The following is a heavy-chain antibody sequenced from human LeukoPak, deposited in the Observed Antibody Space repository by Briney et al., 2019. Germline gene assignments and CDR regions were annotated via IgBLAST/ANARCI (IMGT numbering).Heavy chain of an antibody. CDR1: GFTFSSYA. V-gene: IGHV3-23*01. CDR2: ISGSGGST. J-gene: IGHJ4*02. Sequence: GGSLRLSCAASGFTFSSYAMSWVRQAPGKGLEWVSDISGSGGSTYYADSVKGRFTISRDNSKNTLFLQMNSLRADDTAVYYCATALMGQWLAGDDYWGQGTLVTVSS. D-gene: IGHD6-19*01. CDR3: ATALMGQWLAGDDY.